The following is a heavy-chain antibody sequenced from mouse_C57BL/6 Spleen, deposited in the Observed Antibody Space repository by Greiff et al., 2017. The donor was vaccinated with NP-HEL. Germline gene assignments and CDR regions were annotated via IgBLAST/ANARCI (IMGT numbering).Heavy chain of an antibody. CDR2: IDPENGDT. Sequence: EVQGVESGAELVRPGASVKLSCTASGFNIKDDYMHWVKQRPEQGLEWIGWIDPENGDTEYASKFQGKATITADTSSNTAYLQLSSLTSEDTAVYYCTTPTGFAYWGQGTLVTVSA. J-gene: IGHJ3*01. V-gene: IGHV14-4*01. CDR1: GFNIKDDY. CDR3: TTPTGFAY. D-gene: IGHD4-1*02.